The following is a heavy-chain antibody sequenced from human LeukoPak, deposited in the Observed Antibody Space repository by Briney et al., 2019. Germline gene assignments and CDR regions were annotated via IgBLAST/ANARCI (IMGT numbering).Heavy chain of an antibody. CDR3: ARAPHGYWNYMDV. Sequence: ASVKVSCKASGYTFTGYYIHWVRQAPGQGLEWMGWINPNSGGTNYAQKFQGRVTMTRDTSISTAYMELSRLRSDDTAVYYCARAPHGYWNYMDVWGKGTTVTVSS. J-gene: IGHJ6*03. V-gene: IGHV1-2*02. D-gene: IGHD2-8*02. CDR1: GYTFTGYY. CDR2: INPNSGGT.